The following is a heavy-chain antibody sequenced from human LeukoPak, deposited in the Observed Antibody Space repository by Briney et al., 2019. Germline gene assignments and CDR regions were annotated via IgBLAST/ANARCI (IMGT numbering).Heavy chain of an antibody. CDR1: GYSISSGYY. CDR2: IYHSGST. CDR3: ARAGRDGYNGDY. D-gene: IGHD5-24*01. V-gene: IGHV4-38-2*02. J-gene: IGHJ4*02. Sequence: SEALSLTCTVSGYSISSGYYWGWIRQPPGKGLEWIGSIYHSGSTYYNPSLKSRVTISVDTSKNQFSLKLSSVTAADTAVYYCARAGRDGYNGDYWGQGTLVTVSS.